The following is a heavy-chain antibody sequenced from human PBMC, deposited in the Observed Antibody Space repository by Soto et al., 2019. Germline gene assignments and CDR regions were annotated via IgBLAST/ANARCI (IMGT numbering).Heavy chain of an antibody. J-gene: IGHJ6*02. D-gene: IGHD1-26*01. CDR1: GFTFSSCA. V-gene: IGHV3-23*01. CDR2: IIDSGAST. Sequence: EVHLLESGGALVQPGGSLRLSCAASGFTFSSCAMGWVRQAPGKGLEWVSDIIDSGASTYYADAVKGRFTISRDNSXSTLFLQMNSLRAEDTAVYYCGKGRSYYYYSGVDVWGQGTTVTVSS. CDR3: GKGRSYYYYSGVDV.